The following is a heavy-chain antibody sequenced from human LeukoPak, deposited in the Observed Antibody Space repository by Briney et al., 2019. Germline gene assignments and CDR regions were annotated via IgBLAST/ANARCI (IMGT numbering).Heavy chain of an antibody. D-gene: IGHD3/OR15-3a*01. CDR2: IYYSGST. CDR1: GGSITSYY. V-gene: IGHV4-59*08. J-gene: IGHJ4*02. Sequence: SETLSLTCTVSGGSITSYYWSWIRQPPGKGLEWIGYIYYSGSTNYNPSLKSRVTISVDTSKNQFSLKLTSVTAADTAVYYCARQTGSGLFILPGGQGTLVTVSS. CDR3: ARQTGSGLFILP.